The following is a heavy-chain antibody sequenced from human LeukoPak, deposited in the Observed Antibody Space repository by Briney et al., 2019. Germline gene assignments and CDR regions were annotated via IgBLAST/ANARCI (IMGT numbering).Heavy chain of an antibody. J-gene: IGHJ5*02. CDR3: ARDHRWMTTRDYSNWFDP. CDR1: GYTFTTYY. Sequence: GASVKVSCKASGYTFTTYYVHWVRQAPGQGLEWMGIINPSGGSTTYAQKFRGRLTMTTDTSTSTAYMELRSLRSDDTAVYYCARDHRWMTTRDYSNWFDPWGQGTLVTVSS. D-gene: IGHD4-11*01. V-gene: IGHV1-46*01. CDR2: INPSGGST.